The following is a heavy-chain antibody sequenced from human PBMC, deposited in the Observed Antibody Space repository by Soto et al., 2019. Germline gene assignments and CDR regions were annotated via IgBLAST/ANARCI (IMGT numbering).Heavy chain of an antibody. Sequence: QVRLQESGPGLVKPSETLSLTCTVSGGSISSGDYYWSWIRQPPGKGLEWIGYIYYSGSTYYNPSLKSRVTISVDTSNNRFSLRLTSVTAADTAVYYCVRGSQWFDPWGQGTLVTVSS. V-gene: IGHV4-30-4*01. CDR2: IYYSGST. CDR1: GGSISSGDYY. J-gene: IGHJ5*02. CDR3: VRGSQWFDP.